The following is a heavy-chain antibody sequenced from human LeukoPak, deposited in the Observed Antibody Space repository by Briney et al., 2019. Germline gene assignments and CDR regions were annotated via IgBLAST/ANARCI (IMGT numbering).Heavy chain of an antibody. CDR3: ARGALRSVDY. CDR1: GLTFSTYW. J-gene: IGHJ4*02. CDR2: INEHGSEK. Sequence: GSLRLSCAASGLTFSTYWMSWVRQAPGKGLECVGIINEHGSEKYYVDSVKGRFTISRDNAKDSLYLQINSLRAEDTAVYYCARGALRSVDYWGQGTLLTVSS. V-gene: IGHV3-7*03. D-gene: IGHD3-10*02.